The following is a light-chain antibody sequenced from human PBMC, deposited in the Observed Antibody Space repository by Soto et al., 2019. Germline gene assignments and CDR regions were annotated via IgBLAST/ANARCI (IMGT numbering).Light chain of an antibody. J-gene: IGKJ2*01. CDR2: GAS. V-gene: IGKV3-15*01. CDR3: QPYNNWPPYT. CDR1: RSVSSN. Sequence: EIVMTQSPATLSVSPGERATLSCRASRSVSSNLAWYQQKPGQAPRPLIYGASTRATGIPARFSGSGSGTEFTLTISSLQSEDFAIYYCQPYNNWPPYTFGQGTKLEIK.